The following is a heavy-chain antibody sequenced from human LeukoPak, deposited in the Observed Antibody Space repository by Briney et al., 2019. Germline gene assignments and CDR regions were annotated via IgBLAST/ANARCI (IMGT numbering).Heavy chain of an antibody. Sequence: GRSLRLSCAASGLIFRNYGMHWVRQAPGKGLEWVAIIYYDGNNKYYADSVKGRFTISKDNSKNRLYLQMNSLRAEDAAMYYCAPSEQGIAVALWGQGTLVIVSS. D-gene: IGHD6-19*01. CDR2: IYYDGNNK. V-gene: IGHV3-33*01. J-gene: IGHJ4*02. CDR3: APSEQGIAVAL. CDR1: GLIFRNYG.